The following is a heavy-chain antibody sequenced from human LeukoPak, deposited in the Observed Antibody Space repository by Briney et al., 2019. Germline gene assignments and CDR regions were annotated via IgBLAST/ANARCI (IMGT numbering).Heavy chain of an antibody. CDR2: MNGDGSST. CDR3: ARTATDAFDI. CDR1: GFTFRGYL. D-gene: IGHD2-21*02. Sequence: GGSLRLSCVAPGFTFRGYLMHWVRQDPGKGRWWVSHMNGDGSSTSYADSVKGRFTISRANAKNTLYLQMNSLKAEDTAVYYCARTATDAFDIWGQGTMVTVSS. V-gene: IGHV3-74*01. J-gene: IGHJ3*02.